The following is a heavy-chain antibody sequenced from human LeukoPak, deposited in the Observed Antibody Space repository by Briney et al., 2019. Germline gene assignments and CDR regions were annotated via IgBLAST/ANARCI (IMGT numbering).Heavy chain of an antibody. V-gene: IGHV3-74*01. CDR1: GFTFSNFW. J-gene: IGHJ4*02. Sequence: GGSLRLSCAASGFTFSNFWMHWVRQAPGKGLVWVSRINSDASSTSYADSVKGRFTISRDNAKNTLYLQMNSLRAEGTAVYYCASGFRTRLDYWGQGTLVTVSS. CDR2: INSDASST. CDR3: ASGFRTRLDY.